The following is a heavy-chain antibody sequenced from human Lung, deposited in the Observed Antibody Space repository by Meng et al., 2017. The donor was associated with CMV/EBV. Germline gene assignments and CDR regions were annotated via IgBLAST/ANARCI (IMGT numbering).Heavy chain of an antibody. CDR2: IRYDGSNE. CDR3: AKEEEAYCGGDCYSHFDH. J-gene: IGHJ4*02. CDR1: GFTFSSYG. V-gene: IGHV3-30*02. Sequence: QVQLVESGGGVVQPGGSLRLSCAVSGFTFSSYGMLWVRQAPGKGLEWVAFIRYDGSNEYYTDSVKGRFTISRDNSKNRLYLQMNSLRAEDTAVYYCAKEEEAYCGGDCYSHFDHWDQGPLVTVYS. D-gene: IGHD2-21*02.